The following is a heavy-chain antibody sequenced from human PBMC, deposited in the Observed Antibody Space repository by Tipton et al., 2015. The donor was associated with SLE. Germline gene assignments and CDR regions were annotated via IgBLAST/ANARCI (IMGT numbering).Heavy chain of an antibody. CDR2: INHSGST. D-gene: IGHD3-3*01. V-gene: IGHV4-39*07. CDR3: ASRTLWGGLDY. J-gene: IGHJ4*02. Sequence: LRLSCTVSGGSISSSSYYWGWIRQPPGKGLEWIGEINHSGSTNYNPSLKSRVTISVDTSKNQFSLKLSSVTAADTAVYYCASRTLWGGLDYWGQGTLVTVSS. CDR1: GGSISSSSYY.